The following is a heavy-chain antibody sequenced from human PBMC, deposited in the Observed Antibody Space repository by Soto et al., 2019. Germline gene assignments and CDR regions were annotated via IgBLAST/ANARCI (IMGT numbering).Heavy chain of an antibody. CDR3: ARDPGVRSYSYYGMDV. Sequence: HPGGSLRLSCAASGFTFSSYAMNWVRQAPGKGLEWVSYITSGSSTIYYADSVKGRFTISRDNAKNSLFLQMNSLRDEDTAVYYRARDPGVRSYSYYGMDVWGQGTTVTVSS. CDR2: ITSGSSTI. CDR1: GFTFSSYA. D-gene: IGHD3-10*01. J-gene: IGHJ6*02. V-gene: IGHV3-48*02.